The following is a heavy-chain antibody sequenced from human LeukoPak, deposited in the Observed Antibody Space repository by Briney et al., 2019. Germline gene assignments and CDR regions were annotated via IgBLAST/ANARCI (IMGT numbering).Heavy chain of an antibody. J-gene: IGHJ4*02. Sequence: PGGSLRLSCAASGFIFSTYSMAWVRQAPGKGLEWVSSISSVSTYIYYADSMKGRFTISKDNVKNSLYLQMNSLRAEDTAVYYCAREQTYYNSGTYYNVLDYWGQGTLVTVSS. CDR3: AREQTYYNSGTYYNVLDY. CDR2: ISSVSTYI. CDR1: GFIFSTYS. D-gene: IGHD3-10*01. V-gene: IGHV3-21*01.